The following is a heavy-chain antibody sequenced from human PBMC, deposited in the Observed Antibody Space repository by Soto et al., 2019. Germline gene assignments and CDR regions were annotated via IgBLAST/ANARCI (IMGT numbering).Heavy chain of an antibody. CDR2: ISGSGGST. Sequence: RGSLRLSCAASGFTFSSYAMSWVRQAPGKGLEWVSAISGSGGSTYYADSVKGRFTISRDNSKNTLYLQMNSLRAEDTAVYYCAKGVKYSSGQSWFDPWGQGTLVTVSS. D-gene: IGHD6-19*01. J-gene: IGHJ5*02. CDR3: AKGVKYSSGQSWFDP. CDR1: GFTFSSYA. V-gene: IGHV3-23*01.